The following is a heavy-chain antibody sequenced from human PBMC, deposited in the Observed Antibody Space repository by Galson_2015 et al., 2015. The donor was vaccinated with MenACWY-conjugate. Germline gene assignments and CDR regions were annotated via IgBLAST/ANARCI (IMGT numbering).Heavy chain of an antibody. V-gene: IGHV3-30*03. CDR1: GFTFSSYG. J-gene: IGHJ6*03. D-gene: IGHD3-9*01. Sequence: SLRLSCAASGFTFSSYGMHWVRQAPGKGLEWVAVMSYDGSNKDYADSVKGRFTISRDNSKNTLYLQMNSLRAEDTAVYHCARAHYDILPRTMAVWGKGTTVTVSS. CDR3: ARAHYDILPRTMAV. CDR2: MSYDGSNK.